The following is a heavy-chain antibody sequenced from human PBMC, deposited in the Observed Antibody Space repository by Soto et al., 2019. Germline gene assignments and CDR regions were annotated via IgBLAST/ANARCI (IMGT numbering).Heavy chain of an antibody. D-gene: IGHD3-3*01. J-gene: IGHJ5*02. V-gene: IGHV1-69*04. CDR2: IIPIIGIT. CDR3: ARDQAGVSIFGVVVQFDP. Sequence: SVKVSCKASGGTFSSYTISWVRQAPGQGLEWLGKIIPIIGITDYAQNLQGRVTMTTDTSTSTAYMELRSLRSDDTAVYYCARDQAGVSIFGVVVQFDPWGQGTLVTVSS. CDR1: GGTFSSYT.